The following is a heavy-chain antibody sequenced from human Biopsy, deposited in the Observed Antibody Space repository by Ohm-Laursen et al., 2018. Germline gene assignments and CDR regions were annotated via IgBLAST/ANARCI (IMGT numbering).Heavy chain of an antibody. CDR1: GYTFAGYY. V-gene: IGHV1-2*02. Sequence: ASVKVSCKVSGYTFAGYYLHWVRQAPGHGLEWTGWINPNSGNANYAQSFQGRLTVTRDTSITTAYMELTSLTSDDTAIYYCARVPAYPSIDGYYGLDLWGQGTTVIVSS. CDR2: INPNSGNA. J-gene: IGHJ6*02. CDR3: ARVPAYPSIDGYYGLDL. D-gene: IGHD3-9*01.